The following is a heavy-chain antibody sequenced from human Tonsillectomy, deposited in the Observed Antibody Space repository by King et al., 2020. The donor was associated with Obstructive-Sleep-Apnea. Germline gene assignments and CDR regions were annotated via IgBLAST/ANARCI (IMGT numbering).Heavy chain of an antibody. CDR1: GYTFTSSG. V-gene: IGHV1-18*04. D-gene: IGHD2-2*01. CDR3: ARGLTDIVVVPAAMERGYYFDY. J-gene: IGHJ4*02. CDR2: ISAYNGNT. Sequence: VQLVQSGAEVKKPGASVKVSCKASGYTFTSSGSSWVRQAPGQGLEWMGWISAYNGNTNYALKLQGRVTMATDTSTSTAYMELRSLRSDDTAVYYWARGLTDIVVVPAAMERGYYFDYWGQGTLVTVSS.